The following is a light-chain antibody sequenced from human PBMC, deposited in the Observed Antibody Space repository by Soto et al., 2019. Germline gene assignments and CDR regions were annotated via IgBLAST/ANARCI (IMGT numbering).Light chain of an antibody. V-gene: IGKV3-15*01. CDR3: QHYNNWPFA. CDR1: QTVYTN. J-gene: IGKJ2*01. CDR2: GAS. Sequence: DIVMTQSPATLSVSPGEIATLSCRASQTVYTNLAWYQQKPGQAPRLLIYGASARAAGIPDRFSGSGSGTEFTLTISSLQSEDFAVYYCQHYNNWPFAFGQGTKLEIK.